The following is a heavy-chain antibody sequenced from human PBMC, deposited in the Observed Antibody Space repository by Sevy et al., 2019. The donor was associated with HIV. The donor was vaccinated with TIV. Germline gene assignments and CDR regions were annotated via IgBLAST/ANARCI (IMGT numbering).Heavy chain of an antibody. CDR3: GKVWIFGEWGFYDY. D-gene: IGHD3-3*01. CDR1: GFSFSTYA. Sequence: GGSLRLSCAASGFSFSTYAMTWVRQAPGKGLEWVSGISGSGTSTYYTDSVKGRFTISRDNSKNTVYLQMNNLRAEDTAVYYCGKVWIFGEWGFYDYWGQGTLVTVSS. J-gene: IGHJ4*02. V-gene: IGHV3-23*01. CDR2: ISGSGTST.